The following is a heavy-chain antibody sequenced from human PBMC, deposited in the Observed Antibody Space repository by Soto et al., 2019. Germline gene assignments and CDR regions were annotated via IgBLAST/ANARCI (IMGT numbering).Heavy chain of an antibody. D-gene: IGHD3-9*01. CDR2: IIPIFGTA. J-gene: IGHJ2*01. Sequence: QVQLVQSGAEVKKPGSSVKVSCKASGGTFSSYAISWVRQAPGQGLEWMGGIIPIFGTANYAQKFQGRVTITADESTSTAYMGLSSLRSEDTAVYSCARGGVILPVYYINWYFVLWARGTRVTVPS. CDR1: GGTFSSYA. CDR3: ARGGVILPVYYINWYFVL. V-gene: IGHV1-69*01.